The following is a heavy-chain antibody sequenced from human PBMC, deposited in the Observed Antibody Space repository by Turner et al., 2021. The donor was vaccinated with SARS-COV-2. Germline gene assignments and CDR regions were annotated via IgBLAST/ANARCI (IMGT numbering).Heavy chain of an antibody. CDR3: AREGQWLVRTFDI. D-gene: IGHD6-19*01. J-gene: IGHJ3*02. CDR2: MSPDETNK. CDR1: GFAFSNYR. Sequence: QVQLMESGGGVVQPGRSLRLSCAASGFAFSNYRIHWVRQAPGKGLEWMAAMSPDETNKYYADSGKGRFTISRDNSKNTLFLQMNSLRPEDTAVYYCAREGQWLVRTFDIWGQGTLVTVSS. V-gene: IGHV3-30-3*01.